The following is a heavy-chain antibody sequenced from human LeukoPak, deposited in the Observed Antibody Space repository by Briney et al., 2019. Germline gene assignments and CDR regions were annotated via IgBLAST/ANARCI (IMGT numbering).Heavy chain of an antibody. V-gene: IGHV4-39*07. J-gene: IGHJ6*03. Sequence: PSETLSLTCAVSGGSISSSLHYWGWIRQPPGKGLEWIGNIYYSGSTYYNPSLKSRVTVSVDTSKNQFSLKLSSVTAADTAVYYGARISIEVDYYYYMDVWGKGTTVTVSS. CDR2: IYYSGST. CDR1: GGSISSSLHY. CDR3: ARISIEVDYYYYMDV. D-gene: IGHD6-6*01.